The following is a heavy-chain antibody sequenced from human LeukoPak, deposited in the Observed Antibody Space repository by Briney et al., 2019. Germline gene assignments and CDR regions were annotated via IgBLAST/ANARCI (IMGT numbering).Heavy chain of an antibody. CDR3: ARGRAKWASDAFDI. CDR1: VFTFTDYY. CDR2: INPSSGGT. V-gene: IGHV1-2*02. Sequence: ASVKVSCKASVFTFTDYYINWVGQAPAQGLEWMGWINPSSGGTNYAQKFQGRVTMTRDSSISTSYMELSRLTSADTAVYYCARGRAKWASDAFDIWGQGTMVTVSS. J-gene: IGHJ3*02. D-gene: IGHD1-26*01.